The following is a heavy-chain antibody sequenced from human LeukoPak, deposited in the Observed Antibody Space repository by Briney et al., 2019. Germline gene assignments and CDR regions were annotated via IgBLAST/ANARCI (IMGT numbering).Heavy chain of an antibody. CDR2: TYYRSKWYN. J-gene: IGHJ6*02. Sequence: SQTLSLTCAISGDSVSSNSAAWNWIRQSPSRGLEWLGRTYYRSKWYNDYAVSVKSRITINPDTSKNQSSLQLNSVTPEDTAVYYCARGRSIAVAGTDYYYGMDVWGQGTTVTVSS. CDR3: ARGRSIAVAGTDYYYGMDV. V-gene: IGHV6-1*01. D-gene: IGHD6-19*01. CDR1: GDSVSSNSAA.